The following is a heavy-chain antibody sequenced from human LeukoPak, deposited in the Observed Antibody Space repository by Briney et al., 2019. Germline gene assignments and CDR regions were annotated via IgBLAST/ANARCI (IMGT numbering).Heavy chain of an antibody. CDR1: GGSISSSSYY. D-gene: IGHD2-8*01. Sequence: NASETLSLTCTVSGGSISSSSYYWGWIRQPPGKGLEWIGSIYYSGSTYYNPSLKSRVTISVDTSKNQFSLKLSSVTAADTAVYYCARVGGPIVLMVYDFDYWGQGTLVTVPS. J-gene: IGHJ4*02. CDR2: IYYSGST. CDR3: ARVGGPIVLMVYDFDY. V-gene: IGHV4-39*07.